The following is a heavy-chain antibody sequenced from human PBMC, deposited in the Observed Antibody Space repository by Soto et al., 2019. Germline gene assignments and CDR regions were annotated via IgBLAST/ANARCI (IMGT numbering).Heavy chain of an antibody. J-gene: IGHJ3*02. D-gene: IGHD5-18*01. CDR1: GFTFSSYD. Sequence: EVQLVESGGGLVQPGGSLRLSCAASGFTFSSYDMHWVRQATGKGLEWVSAIGTAGDTYYPGSVKGRFTISRENAKNSLYLQMNSRRAGDTAVYYCARRGYSYGDAFDIWGQGTMVTVSS. V-gene: IGHV3-13*01. CDR3: ARRGYSYGDAFDI. CDR2: IGTAGDT.